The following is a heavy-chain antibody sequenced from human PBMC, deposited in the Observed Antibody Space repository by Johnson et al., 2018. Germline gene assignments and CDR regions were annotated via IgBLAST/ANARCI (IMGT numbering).Heavy chain of an antibody. CDR1: GGTFSSYA. CDR3: ARGDSSGWYDGYFQH. V-gene: IGHV1-46*01. Sequence: QVQLVQSGAEVKKPGSSVKVSCKASGGTFSSYAISWVRQAPGQGLEWMGIINPSGGSTSYAQKFQGRVTMTRDTSTSTVYMELSSQRSEDTAVYYCARGDSSGWYDGYFQHWGQGTLVTVSS. J-gene: IGHJ1*01. D-gene: IGHD6-19*01. CDR2: INPSGGST.